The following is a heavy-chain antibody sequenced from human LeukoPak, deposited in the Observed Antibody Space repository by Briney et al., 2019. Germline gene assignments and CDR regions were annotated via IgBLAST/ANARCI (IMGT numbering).Heavy chain of an antibody. CDR2: IWYDGSNK. V-gene: IGHV3-33*06. D-gene: IGHD1-26*01. CDR3: AKPIVGATYYFDY. CDR1: GFTFSTYG. J-gene: IGHJ4*02. Sequence: PGGSLRLSCAASGFTFSTYGVHWVRQAPGKGLEWVALIWYDGSNKYYADSVKGRFTISRDNSKNTLYLQMNSLRAEDTAVYYCAKPIVGATYYFDYWGQGTLVTVPS.